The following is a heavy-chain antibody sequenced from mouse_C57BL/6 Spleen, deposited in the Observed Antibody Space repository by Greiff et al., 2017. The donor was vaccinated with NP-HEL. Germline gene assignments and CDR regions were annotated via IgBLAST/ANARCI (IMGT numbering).Heavy chain of an antibody. V-gene: IGHV1-42*01. J-gene: IGHJ2*01. Sequence: VQLQQSGPELVKPGASVKISCKASGYSFTGYYMNWVKQSPEKSLEWIGEINPSTGGTTYNQKFKAKATLTVDKSSSTAYMQLKSLTSEDSAVYYCARGLGYYFDYWGQGTTLTVSS. CDR3: ARGLGYYFDY. CDR2: INPSTGGT. CDR1: GYSFTGYY. D-gene: IGHD3-3*01.